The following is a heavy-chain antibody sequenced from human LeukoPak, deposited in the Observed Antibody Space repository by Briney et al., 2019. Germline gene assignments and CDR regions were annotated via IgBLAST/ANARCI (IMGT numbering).Heavy chain of an antibody. CDR3: ARTQTGYYGMDV. CDR2: INNNGADT. V-gene: IGHV3-23*01. Sequence: GGSLRLSCAASGFTFSNYAMSWVRQAPGKGLKWVSTINNNGADTYYADSVKGRFTISRDNSYNTVSLQMNSLRAEDTAVYYCARTQTGYYGMDVWGQGTTVTVSS. CDR1: GFTFSNYA. J-gene: IGHJ6*02.